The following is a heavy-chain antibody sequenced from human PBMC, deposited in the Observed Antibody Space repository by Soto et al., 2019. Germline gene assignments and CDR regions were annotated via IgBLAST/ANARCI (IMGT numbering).Heavy chain of an antibody. J-gene: IGHJ4*02. D-gene: IGHD2-2*01. CDR2: INGGNGDT. CDR3: ARGYCSSTSCQYYFDY. Sequence: RASVKVSCKASGYTFTGYAIHWVRQAPGQRLEWMGWINGGNGDTKYSQKFQGRVIITRDTSASTAYMELTSLGSEDTALYHCARGYCSSTSCQYYFDYWGQGTPVTVSS. CDR1: GYTFTGYA. V-gene: IGHV1-3*01.